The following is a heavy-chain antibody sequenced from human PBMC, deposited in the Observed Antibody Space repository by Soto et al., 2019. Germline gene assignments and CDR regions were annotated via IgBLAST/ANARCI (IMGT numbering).Heavy chain of an antibody. CDR3: ARSLLQGDF. CDR2: INPNGGST. D-gene: IGHD2-21*01. Sequence: QVQLVQSGAEVKKPGASVKVSCKASGYIFIHYYIHWVRQATGQGLEWMAIINPNGGSTNYAQKLQGRVTVTSRTTTSTVSMELNSLGSDDTAVYFCARSLLQGDFWGQGTLVTVSS. J-gene: IGHJ4*02. V-gene: IGHV1-46*01. CDR1: GYIFIHYY.